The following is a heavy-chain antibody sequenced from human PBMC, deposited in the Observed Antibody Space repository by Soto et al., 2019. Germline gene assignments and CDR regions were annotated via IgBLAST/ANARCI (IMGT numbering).Heavy chain of an antibody. J-gene: IGHJ3*02. Sequence: EVQLVESGGGLVQPGGSLRLSCAASGFTVSSNYMSWVRQAPGKGLEWVSVIYSGGSTYYADSVKGRFTISRHNSKNTLYPQMNSLRAEDTAVYYCARGTHSSGWLYAFDIWGQGTMVTVSS. D-gene: IGHD6-19*01. CDR2: IYSGGST. CDR3: ARGTHSSGWLYAFDI. CDR1: GFTVSSNY. V-gene: IGHV3-53*04.